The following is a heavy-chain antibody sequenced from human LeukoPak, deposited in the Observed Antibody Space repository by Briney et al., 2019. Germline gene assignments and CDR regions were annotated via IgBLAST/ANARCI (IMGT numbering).Heavy chain of an antibody. Sequence: GGSLRLSCAASGFIFSTYGMHWVRQAPGKGLEWVAFIRNDGSDKYYAVSVKGRFTITRDNSKNTLYLQMNSLRAEDTAVYYCAKYGPHAQGHDYWGQGTLVTVSS. CDR2: IRNDGSDK. CDR3: AKYGPHAQGHDY. V-gene: IGHV3-30*02. CDR1: GFIFSTYG. J-gene: IGHJ4*02. D-gene: IGHD3-10*01.